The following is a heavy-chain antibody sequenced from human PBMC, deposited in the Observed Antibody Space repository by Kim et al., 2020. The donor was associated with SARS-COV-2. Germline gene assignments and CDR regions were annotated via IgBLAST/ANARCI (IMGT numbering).Heavy chain of an antibody. J-gene: IGHJ6*02. Sequence: YAASVKGRFTSASENSKTPLYLQMNSLRAEDTAVYYCARLGLGDYYYGMDVWGQGTTVTVSS. CDR3: ARLGLGDYYYGMDV. V-gene: IGHV3-33*01. D-gene: IGHD7-27*01.